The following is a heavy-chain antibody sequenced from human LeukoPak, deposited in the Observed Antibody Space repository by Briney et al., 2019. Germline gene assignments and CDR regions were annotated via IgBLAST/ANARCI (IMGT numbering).Heavy chain of an antibody. CDR1: GYTFTSYY. V-gene: IGHV1-46*01. D-gene: IGHD3-22*01. CDR3: ARGQRYYDSSGYYSTIDY. J-gene: IGHJ4*02. CDR2: INPSGGST. Sequence: ASVKVSCKASGYTFTSYYMHWVRQAPGQGLEWMGIINPSGGSTSYAQKFQGRVTMTRDTSTSTVYMELSSLRSEDTAVYHCARGQRYYDSSGYYSTIDYWGQGTLVTVSS.